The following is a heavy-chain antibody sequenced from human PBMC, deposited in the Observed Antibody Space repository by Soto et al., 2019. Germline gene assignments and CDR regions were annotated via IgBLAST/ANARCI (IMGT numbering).Heavy chain of an antibody. Sequence: GGYLRLSCAASRLTVNGDYMSWVRQAPGKGLSWVSVISAGGSTNYADSVKGRFTISRDNSKNTLYLQMNSLRPDDTAVYYCAREAAVYHYMAVWGTGTTVTVSS. V-gene: IGHV3-66*01. CDR2: ISAGGST. CDR3: AREAAVYHYMAV. J-gene: IGHJ6*03. CDR1: RLTVNGDY.